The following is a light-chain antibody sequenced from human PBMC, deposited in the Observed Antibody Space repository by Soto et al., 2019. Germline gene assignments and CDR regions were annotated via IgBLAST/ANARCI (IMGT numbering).Light chain of an antibody. CDR3: QQYSTWPRP. V-gene: IGKV3-15*01. J-gene: IGKJ1*01. CDR2: GAA. Sequence: IVMTQSPATLSVSPGERATLSCRARQSVGSNLAWYQQKPGQAPRLLIYGAATRDTGIPARFSGSGSGTEFTLTISSLQSEDLALYFCQQYSTWPRPFGHGPKLDIK. CDR1: QSVGSN.